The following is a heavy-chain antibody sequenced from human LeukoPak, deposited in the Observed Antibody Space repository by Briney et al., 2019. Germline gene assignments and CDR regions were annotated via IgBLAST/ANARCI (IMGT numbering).Heavy chain of an antibody. CDR2: IYDSGST. Sequence: SETLSLTCTVSGDSVSSVRYYWTWIWQPPGKGLEWIGNIYDSGSTNYSPSLRSRVTISIDTSKNQYSLKVTSVTAADTAVYYCARRFGSWGQGTLVTVSS. CDR3: ARRFGS. J-gene: IGHJ5*01. CDR1: GDSVSSVRYY. V-gene: IGHV4-61*01.